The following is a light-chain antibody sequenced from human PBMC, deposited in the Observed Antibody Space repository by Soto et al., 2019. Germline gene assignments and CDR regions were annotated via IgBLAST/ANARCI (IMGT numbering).Light chain of an antibody. V-gene: IGLV2-14*01. J-gene: IGLJ1*01. CDR3: SSYTSRSTNV. CDR1: SSDVGGYNY. Sequence: QSALTQPASLSGSPGQSITISCTGTSSDVGGYNYVSWYQQHPGKAPKLMIYDVSNRPSGVSNRFSGSKSGNTASLTISGLQAEDEADYYCSSYTSRSTNVFGTGTKVTVL. CDR2: DVS.